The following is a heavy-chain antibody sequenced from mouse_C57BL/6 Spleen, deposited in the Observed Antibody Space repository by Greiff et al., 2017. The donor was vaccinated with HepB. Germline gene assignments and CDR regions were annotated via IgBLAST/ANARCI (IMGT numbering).Heavy chain of an antibody. CDR1: GFTFSDYG. V-gene: IGHV5-17*01. CDR2: ISSGSSTI. Sequence: EVQGVESGGGLVKPGGSLKLSCAASGFTFSDYGMHWVRQAPEKGLEWVAYISSGSSTIYYADTVKGRFTISRDNAKNTLFLQMTSLRSEDTAMYYCAVYYYGSSYVAWFAYWGQGTLVTVSA. D-gene: IGHD1-1*01. CDR3: AVYYYGSSYVAWFAY. J-gene: IGHJ3*01.